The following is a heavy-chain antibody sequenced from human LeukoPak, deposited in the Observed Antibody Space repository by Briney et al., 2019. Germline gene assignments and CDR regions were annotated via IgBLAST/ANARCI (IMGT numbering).Heavy chain of an antibody. V-gene: IGHV3-30*03. CDR2: ISYDGSNK. Sequence: GRSLRLSCAASGFTFSSYGMHWVRQAPGKGLEWVAVISYDGSNKYYADSVKGRFTISRDNSKNTLYLQMNSLRAEDTAVYYCARQLSSGFSPDYWGQGTLVTVSS. D-gene: IGHD3-22*01. CDR3: ARQLSSGFSPDY. CDR1: GFTFSSYG. J-gene: IGHJ4*02.